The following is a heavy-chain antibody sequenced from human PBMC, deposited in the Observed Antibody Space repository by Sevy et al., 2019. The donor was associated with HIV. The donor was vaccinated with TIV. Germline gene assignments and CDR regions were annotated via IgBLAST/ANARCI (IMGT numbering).Heavy chain of an antibody. Sequence: GESLKISCKGSGYSFTSYWIGWVRQMPGKGLEWMGIIYPGDSDTRYSPSFQGQVPSFDDKTSIPAYLQCSSLKASDTAKYYCAGQKEGCTGPYFDYWGQGTLVTVSS. D-gene: IGHD3-10*02. V-gene: IGHV5-51*01. J-gene: IGHJ4*02. CDR1: GYSFTSYW. CDR3: AGQKEGCTGPYFDY. CDR2: IYPGDSDT.